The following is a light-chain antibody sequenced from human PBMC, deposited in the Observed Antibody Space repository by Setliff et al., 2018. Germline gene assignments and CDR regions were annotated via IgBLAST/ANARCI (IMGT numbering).Light chain of an antibody. J-gene: IGKJ4*01. CDR1: QGVSRA. CDR3: RQFSSSPLT. V-gene: IGKV1-13*02. Sequence: AIQLTQSPSSLSASVGDRVTITCRASQGVSRALAWYQQKPGKAPQVLISGASNLESGVPSRFSGSGSGTDFTLTISGLQPEDFETYYCRQFSSSPLTFSGGTKV. CDR2: GAS.